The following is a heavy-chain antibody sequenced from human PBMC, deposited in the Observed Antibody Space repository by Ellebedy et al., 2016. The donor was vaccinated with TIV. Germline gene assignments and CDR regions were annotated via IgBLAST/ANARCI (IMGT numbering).Heavy chain of an antibody. Sequence: PGGSLRLSCAASGFIFSSNGMHWVRQAPGKGLEWVAVISFDGTTKHYVDSVKGRFTISRDNSKNTLFLQMNSLTAEDTAIYYCAKGCRIGGNCFLIDYWGLGTLVTVSS. V-gene: IGHV3-30*18. CDR2: ISFDGTTK. CDR3: AKGCRIGGNCFLIDY. J-gene: IGHJ4*02. CDR1: GFIFSSNG. D-gene: IGHD2-21*01.